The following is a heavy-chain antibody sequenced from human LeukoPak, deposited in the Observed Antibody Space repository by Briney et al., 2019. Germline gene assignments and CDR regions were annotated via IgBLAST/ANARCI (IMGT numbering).Heavy chain of an antibody. Sequence: SETLSLACTVSGGSLRNSNCYWGWIRQPPGKGLEWIGSVYYSGSTYYSPSLKSRGTISVDTSKNQFSLKLNSVTAADTAVYYCARRVTMVRGVIGDAFDIWGQGTVVTVSS. J-gene: IGHJ3*02. D-gene: IGHD3-10*01. V-gene: IGHV4-39*07. CDR2: VYYSGST. CDR3: ARRVTMVRGVIGDAFDI. CDR1: GGSLRNSNCY.